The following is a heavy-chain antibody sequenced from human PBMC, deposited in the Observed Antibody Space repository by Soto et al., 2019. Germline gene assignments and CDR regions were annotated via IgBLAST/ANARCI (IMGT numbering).Heavy chain of an antibody. J-gene: IGHJ4*02. Sequence: GGSLRLSCAASGFTFSSYSMNWVRQAPGKGLEWVSYFSSSSSTIYYADSVKGRFTISRDNAKNSLYLQMNSLRAEDTAVYYCARDFFGDYSFDYWGQGTLVTVSS. CDR2: FSSSSSTI. D-gene: IGHD4-17*01. V-gene: IGHV3-48*01. CDR1: GFTFSSYS. CDR3: ARDFFGDYSFDY.